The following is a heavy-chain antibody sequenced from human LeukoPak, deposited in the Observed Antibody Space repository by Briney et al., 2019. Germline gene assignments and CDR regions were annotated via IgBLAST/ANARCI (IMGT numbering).Heavy chain of an antibody. V-gene: IGHV1-2*02. CDR1: GYTFTGYY. D-gene: IGHD6-13*01. J-gene: IGHJ5*02. CDR3: AREHSSSWAVRWFDP. CDR2: INPNSGGT. Sequence: GASVKVSCKASGYTFTGYYMHWVRQAPGQGLEWMGWINPNSGGTNYAQKFQGRVTMTRDTSISTAYMELSRLRSDDTAVYYYAREHSSSWAVRWFDPWGQGTLVTVSS.